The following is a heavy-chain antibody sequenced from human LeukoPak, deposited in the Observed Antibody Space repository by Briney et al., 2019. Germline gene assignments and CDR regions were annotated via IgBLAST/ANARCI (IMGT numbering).Heavy chain of an antibody. CDR2: IYYSGST. J-gene: IGHJ6*03. V-gene: IGHV4-59*01. D-gene: IGHD2/OR15-2a*01. Sequence: PSETLSLTCTVSGGSISSYYWSWLGQPPGKGLEWIGYIYYSGSTNYNPSLKSRVTISVDTSKNQFSLKLSSVTAADTAVYYCARASFGDPGYMDVWGKGTTVTISS. CDR1: GGSISSYY. CDR3: ARASFGDPGYMDV.